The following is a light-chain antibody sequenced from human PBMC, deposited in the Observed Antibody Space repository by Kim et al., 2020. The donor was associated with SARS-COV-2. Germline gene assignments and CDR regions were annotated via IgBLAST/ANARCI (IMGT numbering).Light chain of an antibody. CDR3: QQYYTTPLT. CDR2: WAS. J-gene: IGKJ4*01. Sequence: DIVMTQSSDSLAVSLGERATINCKSSQSVLHSSNHQNYLAWYQQKPGQPPKLLIYWASTRASGVPDRFSGRGSGTDFTLTISTLQAEDVAVYYCQQYYTTPLTFGGGTKLEIK. V-gene: IGKV4-1*01. CDR1: QSVLHSSNHQNY.